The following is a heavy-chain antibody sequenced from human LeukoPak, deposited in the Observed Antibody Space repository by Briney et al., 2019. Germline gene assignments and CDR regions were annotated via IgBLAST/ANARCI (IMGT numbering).Heavy chain of an antibody. V-gene: IGHV1-69*06. CDR1: GVTFSSYA. D-gene: IGHD3-10*01. CDR3: GSAAASYGSGSYVDY. J-gene: IGHJ4*02. Sequence: SLKLSCKASGVTFSSYAISWVRQAPGQGLEWMGGIITIFGTANYAQKFQGRVTITADKSTSTAYMELSSLRSEDTAGYYCGSAAASYGSGSYVDYWGQGTLVTVSS. CDR2: IITIFGTA.